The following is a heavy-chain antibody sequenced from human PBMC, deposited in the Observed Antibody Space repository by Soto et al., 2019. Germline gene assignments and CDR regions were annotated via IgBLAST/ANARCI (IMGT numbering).Heavy chain of an antibody. V-gene: IGHV3-23*01. J-gene: IGHJ3*02. D-gene: IGHD6-19*01. CDR1: GFTFSSYA. Sequence: EVQLLESGGGLVQPGGSLRLSCAASGFTFSSYAMSWVRQAPGKGLEWVSAISGSGGSTYYADSVKGRFTISRDNSENTLYLQMNSLRAEDTAVYYCASESTYSSGWYDAFDIWGQGTMVTVSS. CDR3: ASESTYSSGWYDAFDI. CDR2: ISGSGGST.